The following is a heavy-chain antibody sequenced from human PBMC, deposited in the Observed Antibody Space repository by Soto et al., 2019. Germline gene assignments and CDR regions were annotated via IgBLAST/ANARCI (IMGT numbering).Heavy chain of an antibody. CDR1: GYTFTSFD. D-gene: IGHD1-1*01. CDR2: VNPNSGHT. V-gene: IGHV1-8*01. J-gene: IGHJ4*02. CDR3: TRGRNSGDGYNGGGY. Sequence: ASVKVSCKASGYTFTSFDINWVRQATGQGLEWMGWVNPNSGHTGYAQKFQGRVTMTRDTSISTAYMELSSLRYEDTAVYYCTRGRNSGDGYNGGGYWGQGTLVTVSS.